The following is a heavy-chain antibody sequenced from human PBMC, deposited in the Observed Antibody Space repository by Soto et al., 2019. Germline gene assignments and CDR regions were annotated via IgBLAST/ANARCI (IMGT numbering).Heavy chain of an antibody. CDR3: ARHDYSNTIDYFDY. CDR1: GFTVSSNY. CDR2: IYSGGST. V-gene: IGHV3-53*01. J-gene: IGHJ4*02. Sequence: EVQLVESGGGLIQPGGSLRLSCAASGFTVSSNYMSWVRQAPGKGLEWVSVIYSGGSTYYADSVKGRFTISRDNSKNTLYLQMNSVRAEDTAVYYCARHDYSNTIDYFDYWGQGTLVTVSS. D-gene: IGHD4-4*01.